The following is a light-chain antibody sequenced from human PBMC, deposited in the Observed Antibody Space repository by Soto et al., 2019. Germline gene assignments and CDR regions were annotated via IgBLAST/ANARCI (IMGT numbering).Light chain of an antibody. CDR2: DAS. CDR1: QSISTW. J-gene: IGKJ3*01. CDR3: QQYNRYLFT. Sequence: DIQMTQSPSTLSASVGDRVTITCRASQSISTWLAWYQQKPGKAPKLLIYDASSLESGVPSRLSGSGSGTEFTLTISSLQPDDFATYYCQQYNRYLFTFGPGTKVDIK. V-gene: IGKV1-5*01.